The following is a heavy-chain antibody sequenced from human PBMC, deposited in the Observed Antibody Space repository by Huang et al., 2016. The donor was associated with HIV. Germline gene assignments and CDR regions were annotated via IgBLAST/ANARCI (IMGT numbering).Heavy chain of an antibody. CDR1: GYTFTNYD. Sequence: QVHLVQSGAEVKKPGASVKVSCKASGYTFTNYDSNWVRQAPGRGRGWMGWMNPNTSNTGFAQSFQGRVTMTRKTSITTAYMELTSLTSEDTAVYYCARSAYGDLDYWGLGTLVIVSS. CDR3: ARSAYGDLDY. V-gene: IGHV1-8*02. J-gene: IGHJ4*02. CDR2: MNPNTSNT. D-gene: IGHD4-17*01.